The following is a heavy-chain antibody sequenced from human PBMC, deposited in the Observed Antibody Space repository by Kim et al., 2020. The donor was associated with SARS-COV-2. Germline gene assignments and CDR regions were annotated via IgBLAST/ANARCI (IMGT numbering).Heavy chain of an antibody. CDR3: ARDREYYYMDV. V-gene: IGHV3-7*01. Sequence: GGSLRLSCAASGFTYTTYWMNWFRQAPGRGLEWVASIKNDGSDKYYVDSVKGRFTISRDNAKTSLYLQMNSLRAEDTAVYYCARDREYYYMDVWRKGTT. D-gene: IGHD1-26*01. CDR1: GFTYTTYW. J-gene: IGHJ6*03. CDR2: IKNDGSDK.